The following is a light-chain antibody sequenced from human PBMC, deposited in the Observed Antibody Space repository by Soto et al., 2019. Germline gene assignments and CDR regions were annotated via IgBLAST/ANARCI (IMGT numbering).Light chain of an antibody. V-gene: IGKV1-9*01. Sequence: DIQLTQSPSFLSAFVGDTVTITCRASQAMSTYLAWYQQKPGKVPKLLIRSASTLQSGVPPRFSGGGCGTEFTLTISTLQPDDSGIYYCQQLNGYQLAFGGGTNVEIK. CDR1: QAMSTY. CDR2: SAS. J-gene: IGKJ4*01. CDR3: QQLNGYQLA.